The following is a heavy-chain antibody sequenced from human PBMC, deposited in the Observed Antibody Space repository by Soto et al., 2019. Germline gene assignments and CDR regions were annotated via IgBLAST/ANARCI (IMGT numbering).Heavy chain of an antibody. CDR3: ARDQRDDYGGNSGFDY. J-gene: IGHJ4*02. D-gene: IGHD4-17*01. Sequence: SETLSLTCTVSGGSISSYYWSWIRQPPGKGLEWIGYIYYSGSTNYNPSLKSRVTISVDTSKNQFSLKLSFVTAADTAVYYCARDQRDDYGGNSGFDYWGQGTLVTVSS. CDR1: GGSISSYY. V-gene: IGHV4-59*01. CDR2: IYYSGST.